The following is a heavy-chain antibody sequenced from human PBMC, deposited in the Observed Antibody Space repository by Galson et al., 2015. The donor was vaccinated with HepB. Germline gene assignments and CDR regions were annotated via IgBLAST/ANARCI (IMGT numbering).Heavy chain of an antibody. CDR1: GFTFSNAW. Sequence: SLRLSCAASGFTFSNAWMSWVRQAPGKGLEWVGRIKTKKDGGTADYAAPVKGRVTISRDDSKNTLYLQMNSLKSDDTAVYYCATGGGWHGVAPSYFEDWGQGTLVTVSS. V-gene: IGHV3-15*01. J-gene: IGHJ4*02. CDR2: IKTKKDGGTA. D-gene: IGHD6-19*01. CDR3: ATGGGWHGVAPSYFED.